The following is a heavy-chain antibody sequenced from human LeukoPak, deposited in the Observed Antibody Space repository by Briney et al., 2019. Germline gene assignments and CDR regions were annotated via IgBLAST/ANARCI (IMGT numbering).Heavy chain of an antibody. CDR2: INPSGGST. J-gene: IGHJ4*02. Sequence: ASVKVSCKASGYTFTGYYMHWVRQAPGQGLEWMGIINPSGGSTSYAQKFQGRVTMTRDTSTSTVYMELSSLRSEDTAVYYCARGGNIVVVVAATGPDYWGQGTLVTVSS. CDR1: GYTFTGYY. CDR3: ARGGNIVVVVAATGPDY. V-gene: IGHV1-46*01. D-gene: IGHD2-15*01.